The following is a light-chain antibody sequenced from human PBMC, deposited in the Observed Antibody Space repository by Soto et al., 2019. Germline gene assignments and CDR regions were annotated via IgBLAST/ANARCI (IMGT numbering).Light chain of an antibody. Sequence: IQLTQSPSSLSASVGDRVTITCRASQTIDTYVNWYQHKPGKAPKLLIYKASTLKSGVPSRFSGSGSGTDFTLTISSLQSEDFAVYYCQQYNNWPWTFGQGTKVDIK. CDR1: QTIDTY. CDR3: QQYNNWPWT. J-gene: IGKJ1*01. CDR2: KAS. V-gene: IGKV1D-13*01.